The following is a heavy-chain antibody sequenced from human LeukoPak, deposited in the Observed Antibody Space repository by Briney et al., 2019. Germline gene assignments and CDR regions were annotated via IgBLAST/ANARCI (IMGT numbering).Heavy chain of an antibody. V-gene: IGHV4-30-2*01. CDR1: GGSISSGGYS. CDR2: IYHSGRT. J-gene: IGHJ5*02. Sequence: SQTLSLTCAVSGGSISSGGYSWSWIRQPPGKGLEWIGYIYHSGRTYYNPSLKSRVTISVDRSKNQFSLKLSSVTAADTAVYYCARRDSSGWTNWFGPWGQGTLVTVSS. D-gene: IGHD6-19*01. CDR3: ARRDSSGWTNWFGP.